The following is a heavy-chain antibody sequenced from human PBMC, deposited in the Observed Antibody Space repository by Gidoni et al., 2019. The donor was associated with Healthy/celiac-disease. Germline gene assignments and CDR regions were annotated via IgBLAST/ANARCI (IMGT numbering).Heavy chain of an antibody. CDR1: GGSNSSYY. V-gene: IGHV4-59*01. Sequence: QVQLQESGPGLVKPSETLSLTCPVSGGSNSSYYWSWIRKPPGKGLDWIGYIYYSGSTNYNPSLKSRVTISVDTSKNQFSLKLSSVTAADTAVYYCARDIVGAGGGWFDPWGQGTLVTVSS. CDR2: IYYSGST. J-gene: IGHJ5*02. D-gene: IGHD6-19*01. CDR3: ARDIVGAGGGWFDP.